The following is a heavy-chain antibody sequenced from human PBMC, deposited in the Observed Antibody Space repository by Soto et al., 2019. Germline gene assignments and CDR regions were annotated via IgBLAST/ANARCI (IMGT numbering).Heavy chain of an antibody. CDR1: GFTVSSNY. Sequence: PGGSLRLSCAASGFTVSSNYMSWVRQAPGKGLEWVSVIYSGGSTYYADSVKGRFTISRDSSKNTLYLQMNSLRAEDTAVYYCASQYYYDNSGYYYFDYWGQGTLVIVSS. CDR2: IYSGGST. V-gene: IGHV3-53*01. J-gene: IGHJ4*02. CDR3: ASQYYYDNSGYYYFDY. D-gene: IGHD3-22*01.